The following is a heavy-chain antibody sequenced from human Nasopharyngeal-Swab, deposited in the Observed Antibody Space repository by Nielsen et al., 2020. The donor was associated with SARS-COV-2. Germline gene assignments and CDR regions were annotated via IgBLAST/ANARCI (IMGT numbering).Heavy chain of an antibody. Sequence: GESLKISCAASGFTFSSYGMHWVRQAPGKGLEWVAVIWYDGSNKYYADSVKGRFTISRDNAKNTLYLQMNSLRVDDTAVYYCARDQDNALYDWGQGTLVTVSS. CDR1: GFTFSSYG. V-gene: IGHV3-33*01. D-gene: IGHD2-15*01. CDR2: IWYDGSNK. CDR3: ARDQDNALYD. J-gene: IGHJ4*02.